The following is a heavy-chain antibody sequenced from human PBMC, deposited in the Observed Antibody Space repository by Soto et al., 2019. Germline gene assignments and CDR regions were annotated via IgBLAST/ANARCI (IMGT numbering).Heavy chain of an antibody. CDR3: ARRAAATHPDGIDV. Sequence: GESLKISCKASGYTFTTYWIAWVRQMPGKGLEWMGIVYPGDSDTIYSPSFQGQVTISADKSISTAYLQWSSLKASDTAMYYCARRAAATHPDGIDVCGQGTTVTVSS. CDR1: GYTFTTYW. J-gene: IGHJ6*02. V-gene: IGHV5-51*01. D-gene: IGHD6-13*01. CDR2: VYPGDSDT.